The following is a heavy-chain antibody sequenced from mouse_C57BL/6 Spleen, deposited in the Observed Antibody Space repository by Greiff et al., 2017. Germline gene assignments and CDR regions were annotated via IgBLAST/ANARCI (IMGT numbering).Heavy chain of an antibody. Sequence: QVQLKESGPGLVAPSQSLSITCTVSGFSLTSYGVSWVRQPPGKGLEWLGVIWGDGSTNYHSALISRLSISKDNSKSQVFLKLSSLQTDDTATYYCAKGTGTRSWCAYGGQGTLVTVSA. CDR2: IWGDGST. J-gene: IGHJ3*01. CDR3: AKGTGTRSWCAY. CDR1: GFSLTSYG. D-gene: IGHD4-1*01. V-gene: IGHV2-3*01.